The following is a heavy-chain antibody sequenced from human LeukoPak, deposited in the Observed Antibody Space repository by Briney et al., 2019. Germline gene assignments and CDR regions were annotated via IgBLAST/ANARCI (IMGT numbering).Heavy chain of an antibody. CDR3: ARAADCSGGSCYLNWFDP. V-gene: IGHV1-69*01. CDR1: GGTFSSYA. D-gene: IGHD2-15*01. J-gene: IGHJ5*02. CDR2: IIPFFGTA. Sequence: SVKVSCKASGGTFSSYAISWVRQAPGQGLEWMGGIIPFFGTANYAQKFQGRVTITADESTSTAHMELSSLRSEDTAVYYCARAADCSGGSCYLNWFDPWGQGTLVTVSS.